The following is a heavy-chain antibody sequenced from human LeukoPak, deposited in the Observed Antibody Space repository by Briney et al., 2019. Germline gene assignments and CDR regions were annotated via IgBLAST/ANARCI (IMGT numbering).Heavy chain of an antibody. J-gene: IGHJ5*02. CDR3: AREWNHCSSTSCYRNWFDP. D-gene: IGHD2-2*01. CDR1: GFXFSSYW. V-gene: IGHV3-7*05. Sequence: GGSLRLSCEASGFXFSSYWMSWVRQAPGKGLEWVAHIKQDGSEKYYVDSVKGRYTISRDNGKNSLYLQMNSLRAEDTAVYYCAREWNHCSSTSCYRNWFDPWGQGTLVTVSS. CDR2: IKQDGSEK.